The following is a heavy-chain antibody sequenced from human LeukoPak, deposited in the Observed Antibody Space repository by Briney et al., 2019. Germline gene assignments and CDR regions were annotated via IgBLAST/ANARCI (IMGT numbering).Heavy chain of an antibody. CDR3: AKSHSSGWYRPNQYFDY. J-gene: IGHJ4*02. CDR1: GFTFSSYG. V-gene: IGHV3-30*18. D-gene: IGHD6-19*01. Sequence: GRSLRLSCAASGFTFSSYGMRWVRQAPGKGLEWVAVISYDGSNKYYADSVKGRFTISRDNSKNTLYLQMNSLRAEDTAVYYCAKSHSSGWYRPNQYFDYWGQGTLVTVSS. CDR2: ISYDGSNK.